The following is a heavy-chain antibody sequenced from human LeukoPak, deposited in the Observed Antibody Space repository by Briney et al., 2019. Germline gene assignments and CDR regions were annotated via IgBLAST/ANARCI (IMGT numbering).Heavy chain of an antibody. CDR3: AREGLRNVHNPLGY. CDR2: VKESEKT. Sequence: PSGTLSLTCAVYGGSLSGYYWSWIRQPPGKGLEWIGEVKESEKTNYNPSLKSQVTISIDTSKNQFSLKLSSVTAADTAVYYCAREGLRNVHNPLGYWGQGTLVTVSS. J-gene: IGHJ4*02. V-gene: IGHV4-34*01. D-gene: IGHD5-24*01. CDR1: GGSLSGYY.